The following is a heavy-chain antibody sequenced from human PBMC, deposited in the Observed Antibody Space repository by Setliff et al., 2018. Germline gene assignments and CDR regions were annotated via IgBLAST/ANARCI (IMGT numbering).Heavy chain of an antibody. CDR1: GGSISEPNYY. CDR3: AKADEGPRRASGSYYPLLRFDP. CDR2: IYYTGTT. Sequence: SETLSLTCTVSGGSISEPNYYWSWIRQPPGKELEWIGYIYYTGTTNYNPALKSRVTISVDTSKNQFSLKRSPVTAADTALYYCAKADEGPRRASGSYYPLLRFDPWGQGTLVTVSS. J-gene: IGHJ5*02. D-gene: IGHD3-10*01. V-gene: IGHV4-61*01.